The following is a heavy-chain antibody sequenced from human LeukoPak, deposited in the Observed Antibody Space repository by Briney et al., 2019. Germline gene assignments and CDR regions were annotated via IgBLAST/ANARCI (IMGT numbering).Heavy chain of an antibody. D-gene: IGHD3-10*01. V-gene: IGHV3-23*01. J-gene: IGHJ4*02. CDR2: ISGSGSST. CDR3: AKVYYYGSGSYYAYFDY. CDR1: GFTFSSYA. Sequence: GGSLRLSCAASGFTFSSYAMSWVRQAPGKGLEWVSTISGSGSSTYYADSVKGRFTISRDNSKTTLYLQMNSLRAEDTAVYYCAKVYYYGSGSYYAYFDYWGQGTLVTVSS.